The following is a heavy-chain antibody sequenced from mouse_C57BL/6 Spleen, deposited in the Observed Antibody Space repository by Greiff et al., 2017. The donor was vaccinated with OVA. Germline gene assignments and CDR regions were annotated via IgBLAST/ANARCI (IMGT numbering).Heavy chain of an antibody. CDR1: GYTFTSYW. CDR3: ARSTGYYGSSYEFAY. D-gene: IGHD1-1*01. Sequence: QVQLQPPGAELVMPGASVKLSCKASGYTFTSYWMHWVKQRPGQGLEWIGEIDPSDSYTNYNQKFKGKSTLTVDKSSSTAYMQLSSLTSEDSAVYYCARSTGYYGSSYEFAYWGQGTLVTVSA. V-gene: IGHV1-69*01. CDR2: IDPSDSYT. J-gene: IGHJ3*01.